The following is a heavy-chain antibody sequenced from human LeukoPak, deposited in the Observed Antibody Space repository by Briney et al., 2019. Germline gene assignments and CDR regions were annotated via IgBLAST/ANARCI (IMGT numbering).Heavy chain of an antibody. CDR2: IRSKAYGGTT. CDR1: GFTFSSYA. V-gene: IGHV3-49*04. CDR3: TREGGAARPTYFDY. D-gene: IGHD6-6*01. Sequence: GGSLRLSCAASGFTFSSYAIHWVRQAPGKGLEWVGFIRSKAYGGTTEYAASVKGRFTISRDDSKSIAYLQMNSLKTEDTAVYYCTREGGAARPTYFDYWGQGTLVTVSS. J-gene: IGHJ4*02.